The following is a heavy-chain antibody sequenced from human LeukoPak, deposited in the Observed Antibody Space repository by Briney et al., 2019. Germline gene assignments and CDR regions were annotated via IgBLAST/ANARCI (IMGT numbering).Heavy chain of an antibody. J-gene: IGHJ4*02. CDR3: AKGRRTPGDIVVVPAAMPLDY. D-gene: IGHD2-2*01. CDR1: GFTFSSYA. V-gene: IGHV3-23*01. CDR2: ISGSGGST. Sequence: GRSLRLSCAASGFTFSSYAMSWVRQAPGKGLEWVSAISGSGGSTYYADSVKGRFTISRDNSKNTLYLQMNSLRAEDTAVYYCAKGRRTPGDIVVVPAAMPLDYWGQGTLVTVSS.